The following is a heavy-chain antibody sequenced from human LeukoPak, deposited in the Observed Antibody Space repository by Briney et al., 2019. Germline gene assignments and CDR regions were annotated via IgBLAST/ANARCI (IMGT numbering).Heavy chain of an antibody. J-gene: IGHJ4*02. Sequence: SETLSLTCTVSGGSISSHYWSWIRRPPGRGLEYIGHIYYTGKTDYNPSFKSRVTMSVDTSKNQLSLKLHFLTAADTAVYYCARWDCSSGTCYYLDYWGQGTLVIVSS. V-gene: IGHV4-59*11. CDR2: IYYTGKT. CDR3: ARWDCSSGTCYYLDY. D-gene: IGHD2-15*01. CDR1: GGSISSHY.